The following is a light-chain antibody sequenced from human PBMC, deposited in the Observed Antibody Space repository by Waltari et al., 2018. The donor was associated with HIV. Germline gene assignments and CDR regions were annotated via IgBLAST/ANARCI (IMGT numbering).Light chain of an antibody. CDR1: RSAVGGYNY. CDR2: DVS. Sequence: QSALTQPRSVSGSPGPSVTISCTGPRSAVGGYNYFSWYQQHPTKAPKLTIYDVSKRPSGVPDRFSGSKSGNTASLTISGLQAEDEADYYCCSYAGTYTWVFGGGTKLTVL. V-gene: IGLV2-11*01. CDR3: CSYAGTYTWV. J-gene: IGLJ3*02.